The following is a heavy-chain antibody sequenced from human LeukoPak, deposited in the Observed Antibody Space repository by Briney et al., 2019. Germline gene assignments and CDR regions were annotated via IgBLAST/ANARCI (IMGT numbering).Heavy chain of an antibody. J-gene: IGHJ4*02. CDR2: IYSGGST. V-gene: IGHV3-53*01. Sequence: PGGSLRLSCAASGFTVSSSYMSWVRQAPGKGLEWVSVIYSGGSTYYADSVKGRFTISRDNFKNIVYLEMNSLRAEDTATYYCAKVTWESRPPDCNSWGPGTLVTVSS. CDR3: AKVTWESRPPDCNS. CDR1: GFTVSSSY. D-gene: IGHD6-6*01.